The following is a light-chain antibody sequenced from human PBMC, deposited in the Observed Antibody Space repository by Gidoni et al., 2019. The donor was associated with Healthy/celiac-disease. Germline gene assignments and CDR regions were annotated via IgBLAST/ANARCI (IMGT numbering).Light chain of an antibody. CDR2: GAS. J-gene: IGKJ2*01. CDR1: QSVSSSY. V-gene: IGKV3-20*01. Sequence: EILLTPSPGTLSLSPGERATLSCRASQSVSSSYLAWYQQKPGQAPRLLIYGASSRATGIPDRFSGSGSGTDFTLTISRLEPEDFAVYYCQQYGSSPPNTFXQXTKLEIK. CDR3: QQYGSSPPNT.